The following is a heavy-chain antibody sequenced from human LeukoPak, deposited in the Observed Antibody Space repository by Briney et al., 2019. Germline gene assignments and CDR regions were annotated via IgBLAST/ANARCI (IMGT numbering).Heavy chain of an antibody. CDR2: IHYSGST. V-gene: IGHV4-59*01. Sequence: SETLSLTCTVSGGSINSYYWSWIRQPPGRGLEWIGSIHYSGSTSYNPSLRSRVTISVDKSKNQFFLKRSSVTATDTAVYYCASVFFWFEEVHDVSDIWGQGPMVTVSS. D-gene: IGHD3-10*01. CDR3: ASVFFWFEEVHDVSDI. CDR1: GGSINSYY. J-gene: IGHJ3*02.